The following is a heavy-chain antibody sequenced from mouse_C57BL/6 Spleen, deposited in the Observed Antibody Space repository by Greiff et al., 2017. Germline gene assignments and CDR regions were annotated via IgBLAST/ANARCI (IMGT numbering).Heavy chain of an antibody. V-gene: IGHV1-42*01. CDR2: INPSTGGT. CDR1: GYSFTGYY. D-gene: IGHD2-4*01. Sequence: VQLQQSGPELVKPGASVKISCKASGYSFTGYYMNWVKQSPEKSLEWIGEINPSTGGTTYNQKFKAKATLTVDKSSSTAYMQLKSLTSEDSAVYYCARSYLDYDYVYYAMDYWGQGTSVTVSS. CDR3: ARSYLDYDYVYYAMDY. J-gene: IGHJ4*01.